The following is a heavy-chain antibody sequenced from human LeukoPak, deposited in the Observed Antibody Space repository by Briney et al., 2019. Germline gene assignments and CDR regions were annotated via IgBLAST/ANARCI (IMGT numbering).Heavy chain of an antibody. Sequence: GGSLRLSCAVSGFTVSSNYMSWVRQAPGKGLEWVSVIYIDGSTYYADSVKGRFTISRDNSKNTLFLQMNGLRVDDTAVYYCARDLDSYGSYWGQGTLVTVSS. V-gene: IGHV3-53*01. CDR3: ARDLDSYGSY. D-gene: IGHD5-18*01. CDR1: GFTVSSNY. J-gene: IGHJ4*02. CDR2: IYIDGST.